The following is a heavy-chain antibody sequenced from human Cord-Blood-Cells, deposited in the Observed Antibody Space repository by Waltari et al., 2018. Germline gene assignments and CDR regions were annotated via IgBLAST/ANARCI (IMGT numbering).Heavy chain of an antibody. J-gene: IGHJ3*02. D-gene: IGHD3-22*01. CDR1: GGSISSSSYY. CDR3: ARRAVIAFDI. Sequence: QLQLQESGPGLVKPSETLSLTCTVSGGSISSSSYYWGWIRQPPGKGLEWIGGIYYSGSTYYNPSLKSRVTISVDTSKNQFSLKPSSVTAADTAVYYCARRAVIAFDIWGQGTMVTVSS. CDR2: IYYSGST. V-gene: IGHV4-39*01.